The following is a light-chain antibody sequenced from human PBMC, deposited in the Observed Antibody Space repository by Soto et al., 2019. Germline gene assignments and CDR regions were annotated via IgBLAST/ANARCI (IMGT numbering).Light chain of an antibody. J-gene: IGLJ3*02. Sequence: QAVVTQEPSFSVSPGATVTLTCGLSSGPVSTNNYPSWYQQTPGQAPRTLIYSTYTRSPGVPDRFSASILGNKAALTITGAQADDESDYYCVLYMGSGIWVFGGGTKLTVL. CDR3: VLYMGSGIWV. CDR2: STY. V-gene: IGLV8-61*01. CDR1: SGPVSTNNY.